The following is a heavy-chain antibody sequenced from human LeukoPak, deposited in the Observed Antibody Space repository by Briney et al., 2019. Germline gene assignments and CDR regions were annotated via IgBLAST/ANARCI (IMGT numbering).Heavy chain of an antibody. Sequence: LTGGSLRLSCAASGFTFSSYGMSWVRQAPGKGLEWVSVISGSGGSTYYADSVKGRFTISRDNSKNTLYLQMNSLRAEDTAVYYCAKVGAHIVLMVYATAEWYFDLWGRGTLVTVSS. CDR3: AKVGAHIVLMVYATAEWYFDL. J-gene: IGHJ2*01. D-gene: IGHD2-8*01. V-gene: IGHV3-23*01. CDR2: ISGSGGST. CDR1: GFTFSSYG.